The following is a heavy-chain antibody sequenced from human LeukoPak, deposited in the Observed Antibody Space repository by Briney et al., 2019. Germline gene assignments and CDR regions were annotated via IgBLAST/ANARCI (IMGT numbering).Heavy chain of an antibody. V-gene: IGHV5-51*01. D-gene: IGHD6-19*01. CDR1: GYSFTSYW. J-gene: IGHJ4*02. CDR3: ARYSGWSPGHFDY. Sequence: GASLQISCKGSGYSFTSYWIGWVRPLPGKGLEWMGIIYPGDSDTRYSPSFQGQVTISADKSISTAYLQWSSLKASDTAMYYCARYSGWSPGHFDYWGQGTLVTVSS. CDR2: IYPGDSDT.